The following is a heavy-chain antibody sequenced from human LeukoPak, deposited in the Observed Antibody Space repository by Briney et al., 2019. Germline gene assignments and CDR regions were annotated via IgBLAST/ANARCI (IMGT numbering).Heavy chain of an antibody. Sequence: AGGSLRLSCAASGFTFSSYSMNWVRQAPGKGLEWVSYISSSSSTIYYADSVKGRFTISRDNAKNSLYLQMNSLRAEDTAVYYCARGVAAPGETIRVRYFDFWGQGTLVTVSS. CDR1: GFTFSSYS. V-gene: IGHV3-48*04. J-gene: IGHJ4*02. CDR3: ARGVAAPGETIRVRYFDF. D-gene: IGHD2-15*01. CDR2: ISSSSSTI.